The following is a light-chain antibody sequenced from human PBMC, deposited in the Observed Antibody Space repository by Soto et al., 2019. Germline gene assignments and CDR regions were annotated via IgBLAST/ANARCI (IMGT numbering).Light chain of an antibody. J-gene: IGLJ3*02. V-gene: IGLV1-44*01. CDR1: SANIGSNT. CDR2: SND. CDR3: SAWDDSLNGWV. Sequence: QAVVTQPPSASGTPGQRVTISCSGSSANIGSNTVNWYQQLPGTAPKLLIYSNDQRPSGVPDRFSGSKSGTSASLAISGLQSEYEADYSCSAWDDSLNGWVFGGGTKVTVL.